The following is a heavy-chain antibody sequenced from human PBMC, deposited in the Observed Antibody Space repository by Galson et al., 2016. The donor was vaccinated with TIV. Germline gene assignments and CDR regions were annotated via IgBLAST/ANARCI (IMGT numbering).Heavy chain of an antibody. Sequence: LRLSCAASGFTFNSYEMNWVRQAPGKGLEWIGSIYHSGSTYYNPSLKSRVTISVDTSKNQFSLNLSSVTAADTAVYYCAKVGLRWDYSNYAGVNWLDPWGQGTLVTVSS. D-gene: IGHD4-11*01. V-gene: IGHV4-38-2*01. J-gene: IGHJ5*02. CDR2: IYHSGST. CDR1: GFTFNSYE. CDR3: AKVGLRWDYSNYAGVNWLDP.